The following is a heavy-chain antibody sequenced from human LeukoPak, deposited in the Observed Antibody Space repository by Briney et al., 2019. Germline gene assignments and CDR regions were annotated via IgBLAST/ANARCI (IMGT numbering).Heavy chain of an antibody. J-gene: IGHJ4*02. CDR3: TTWTDLYDY. D-gene: IGHD3/OR15-3a*01. CDR1: GFTFSNAW. CDR2: IRSKTDGGTA. V-gene: IGHV3-15*01. Sequence: GSLRLSCAASGFTFSNAWMSWVRQAPGKGLDWVGRIRSKTDGGTADYAAPVKGRFTISRDDSKNMLYLQMSSLKTEDTAVYYCTTWTDLYDYWGQGTLVTVSS.